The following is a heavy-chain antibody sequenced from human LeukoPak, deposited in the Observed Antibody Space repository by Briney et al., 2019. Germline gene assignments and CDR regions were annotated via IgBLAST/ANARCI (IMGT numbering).Heavy chain of an antibody. Sequence: SETLSLTCAVYGGSFSGYYWSWIRQPPGKGLEWIGEINHSGSTNYNPSLKSRVTISVDTSKNQFSLKLSSVTAADTAVYYCARERVRYSSSCFDYWGQGTLVTVSS. D-gene: IGHD6-13*01. V-gene: IGHV4-34*01. CDR3: ARERVRYSSSCFDY. CDR2: INHSGST. J-gene: IGHJ4*02. CDR1: GGSFSGYY.